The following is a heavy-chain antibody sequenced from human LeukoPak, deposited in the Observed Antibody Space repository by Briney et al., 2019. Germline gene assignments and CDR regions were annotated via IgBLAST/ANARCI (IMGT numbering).Heavy chain of an antibody. Sequence: GGSLRLSCAASGFTVRRSAMTWVRQAPGKGLDWVSSITASDSTYYADSLKDRFTISRDNSKNTLYLQMNSLRAEDTAVYYCAKEIPGGLMDVWGKGTTVTVSS. CDR1: GFTVRRSA. J-gene: IGHJ6*03. CDR3: AKEIPGGLMDV. D-gene: IGHD3-10*01. CDR2: ITASDST. V-gene: IGHV3-23*01.